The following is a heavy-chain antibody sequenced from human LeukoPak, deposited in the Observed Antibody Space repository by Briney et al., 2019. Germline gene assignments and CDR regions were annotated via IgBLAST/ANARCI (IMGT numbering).Heavy chain of an antibody. CDR2: IYYSGST. CDR1: GGSISSYY. CDR3: ARGGSSGPYYYGMDV. Sequence: SETLSLTCTVSGGSISSYYWSWLRQPPGKGLEWLGYIYYSGSTNYNPSLKSRVTISVDTSKNQFSQKLSSVTAADTAVYYCARGGSSGPYYYGMDVWGQGTTVTVSS. V-gene: IGHV4-59*01. J-gene: IGHJ6*02. D-gene: IGHD6-19*01.